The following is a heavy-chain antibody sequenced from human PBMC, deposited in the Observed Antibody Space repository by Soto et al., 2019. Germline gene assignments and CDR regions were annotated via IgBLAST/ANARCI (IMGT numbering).Heavy chain of an antibody. CDR1: GGTFSSYA. V-gene: IGHV1-69*12. CDR2: IIPIFGTA. J-gene: IGHJ4*02. D-gene: IGHD3-22*01. Sequence: QVQLVQSGAEVKKPGSSVKVSCKASGGTFSSYAISWVRQAPGQGLEWMGGIIPIFGTANYAQKFQGRVTITADESTSTAYMELGSLRSEDTGVYYCARDLVGDYYDSSGYSLSYWGQGTLVTVSS. CDR3: ARDLVGDYYDSSGYSLSY.